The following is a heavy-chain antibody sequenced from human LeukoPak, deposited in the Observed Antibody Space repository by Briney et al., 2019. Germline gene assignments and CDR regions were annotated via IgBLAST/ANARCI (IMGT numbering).Heavy chain of an antibody. CDR1: GFIFSSYS. V-gene: IGHV3-21*04. CDR2: ISSSSSYI. CDR3: AREGSIVARTDY. D-gene: IGHD2-15*01. J-gene: IGHJ4*02. Sequence: GGSLRLSCAASGFIFSSYSMNWVRQAPGKGLEWVSSISSSSSYIYYADSVKGRFTISRDNAKNSLYLQMNSLRAEDTAVYYCAREGSIVARTDYWGQGALVIVSS.